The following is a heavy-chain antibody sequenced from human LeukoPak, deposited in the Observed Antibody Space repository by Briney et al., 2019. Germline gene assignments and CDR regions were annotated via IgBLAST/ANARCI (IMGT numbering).Heavy chain of an antibody. CDR2: IYYSGST. V-gene: IGHV4-61*08. Sequence: SETLSLTCTVSGGSINNGGYYWSWIRQHPGKGLEWIGYIYYSGSTNSNPSLESRVTISVDTSKNQFSLKLSSVTAADTAVYYCAREDYGDCEGWFDPWGQGTLVTVSS. D-gene: IGHD4-17*01. CDR1: GGSINNGGYY. J-gene: IGHJ5*02. CDR3: AREDYGDCEGWFDP.